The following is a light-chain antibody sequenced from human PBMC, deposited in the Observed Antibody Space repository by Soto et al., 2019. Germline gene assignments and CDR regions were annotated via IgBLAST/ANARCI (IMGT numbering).Light chain of an antibody. CDR3: CSYAGFSAVV. CDR2: EGN. Sequence: QSVLTQPASVSGSPGQSITISCTGTSRDIVSYNLVSWYQQHPGNAPKLMIYEGNKRPSGVSTRFSVSKSGNTASLTISGRQAEDGGDYFCCSYAGFSAVVFGSGTKVTVL. J-gene: IGLJ1*01. CDR1: SRDIVSYNL. V-gene: IGLV2-23*03.